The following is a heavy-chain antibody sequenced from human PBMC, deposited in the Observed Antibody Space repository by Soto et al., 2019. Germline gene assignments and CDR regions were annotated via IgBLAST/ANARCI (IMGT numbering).Heavy chain of an antibody. CDR3: ARTLDYGHMDV. D-gene: IGHD3-16*01. CDR2: IYRSGST. Sequence: SETLSLTCTVSGDSVRNQYWSWIRRPPGRGLEWIGYIYRSGSTKYNPSLKGRLTISVDTSKNQFSLKLSSVTAAVTAVYYCARTLDYGHMDVWGKGTTVTVSS. CDR1: GDSVRNQY. J-gene: IGHJ6*03. V-gene: IGHV4-4*09.